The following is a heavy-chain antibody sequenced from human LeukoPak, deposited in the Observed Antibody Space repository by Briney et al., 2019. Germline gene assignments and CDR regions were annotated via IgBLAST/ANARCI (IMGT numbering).Heavy chain of an antibody. D-gene: IGHD3-10*01. CDR2: MNPNSGNT. Sequence: ASVKLSCKASGATFSSYAISWVRQATGQGLEWMGWMNPNSGNTGYAKKFQSRVTMTRDTSTSTVYMELSSLRSEDTAVYYCARGPYYYIDYWGQGTLVTVSS. V-gene: IGHV1-8*02. J-gene: IGHJ4*02. CDR3: ARGPYYYIDY. CDR1: GATFSSYA.